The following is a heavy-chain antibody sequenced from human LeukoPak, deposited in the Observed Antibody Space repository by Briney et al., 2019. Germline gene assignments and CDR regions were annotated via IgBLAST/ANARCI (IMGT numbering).Heavy chain of an antibody. CDR2: IKQEGSEK. J-gene: IGHJ6*03. Sequence: GGALRLSCAASGFTFSSYWMSWVRQAPGKGLEWVANIKQEGSEKYYVDSVKGRFTISRDHAKNSLYLQMNSLRAEDTAVYYCARVSRDGYYYYYYMDVWGKGTTVTVSS. CDR1: GFTFSSYW. D-gene: IGHD5-24*01. CDR3: ARVSRDGYYYYYYMDV. V-gene: IGHV3-7*01.